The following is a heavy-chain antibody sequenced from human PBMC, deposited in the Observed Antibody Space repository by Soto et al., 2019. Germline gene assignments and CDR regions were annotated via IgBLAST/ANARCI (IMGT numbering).Heavy chain of an antibody. D-gene: IGHD3-10*01. J-gene: IGHJ6*02. Sequence: PGGSLRLSCAASGFTFSSYGMSWVRQAPGKGLEWVSGISGSGGSTYYADSVKGRFTISRDNPKNTLYLQMNSLRAEDTAVYYCAQAQLMVRGPINVWGQGTTVTVS. V-gene: IGHV3-23*01. CDR3: AQAQLMVRGPINV. CDR2: ISGSGGST. CDR1: GFTFSSYG.